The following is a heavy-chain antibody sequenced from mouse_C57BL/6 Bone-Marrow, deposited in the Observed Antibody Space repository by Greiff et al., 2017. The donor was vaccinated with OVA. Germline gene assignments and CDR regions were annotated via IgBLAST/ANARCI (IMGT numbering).Heavy chain of an antibody. Sequence: LQESGPELVRPGASVKISCKAPGYTFTSLWMQWVRQRPGQGLEWIGEIFPGSGSTYYNEKFKGKATLTVDTSSSTAYMQLSSLTSEDSAVYFCAKDGHDGAWFAYWGQGTLVTVSA. CDR3: AKDGHDGAWFAY. CDR1: GYTFTSLW. V-gene: IGHV1-56*01. J-gene: IGHJ3*01. D-gene: IGHD2-2*01. CDR2: IFPGSGST.